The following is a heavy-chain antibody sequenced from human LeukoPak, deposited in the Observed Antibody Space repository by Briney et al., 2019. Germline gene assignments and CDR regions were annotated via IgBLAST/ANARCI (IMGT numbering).Heavy chain of an antibody. CDR2: ISGSGGGT. V-gene: IGHV3-23*01. CDR1: GLTFSSYA. D-gene: IGHD1-1*01. Sequence: GGSLRLSCAASGLTFSSYAMSWVRQAPEKGLEWVSTISGSGGGTYYADSVKGRFTISRDDSKNTLYLQMNSLRAEDTAVYYCVNDHRRYRNNCFDYWGQGTLVTVSS. CDR3: VNDHRRYRNNCFDY. J-gene: IGHJ4*02.